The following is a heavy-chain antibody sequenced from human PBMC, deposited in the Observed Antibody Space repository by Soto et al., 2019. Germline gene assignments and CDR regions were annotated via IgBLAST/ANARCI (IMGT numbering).Heavy chain of an antibody. CDR1: GFTFGDYG. Sequence: GESLKISCAASGFTFGDYGMSWVRQAPGKGLEWVSGINWNGGSTGYADSVKGRFTISRDNAKKSLYLQMNSLRAEDTALYYCARERGYSSSSLFDYWGQGTLVTVSS. J-gene: IGHJ4*02. D-gene: IGHD6-6*01. V-gene: IGHV3-20*04. CDR2: INWNGGST. CDR3: ARERGYSSSSLFDY.